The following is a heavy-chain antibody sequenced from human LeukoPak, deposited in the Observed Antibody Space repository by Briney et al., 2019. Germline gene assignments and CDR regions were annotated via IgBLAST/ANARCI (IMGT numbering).Heavy chain of an antibody. CDR2: IYYSGST. Sequence: SETLSLTCTVSGGSISSSSYYWGWIRQPPGKGLEWIGSIYYSGSTYYNPSLKSRVTISVDTSKNQFSLKLSSVTAADTAVYYCARKITVWGSYPRHLSPFDYWGQGTLVTASS. J-gene: IGHJ4*02. D-gene: IGHD3-16*02. CDR1: GGSISSSSYY. V-gene: IGHV4-39*01. CDR3: ARKITVWGSYPRHLSPFDY.